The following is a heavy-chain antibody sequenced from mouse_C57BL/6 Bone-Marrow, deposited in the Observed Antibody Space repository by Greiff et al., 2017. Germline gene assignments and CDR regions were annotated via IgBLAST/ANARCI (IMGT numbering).Heavy chain of an antibody. CDR3: ARPGDGYYPAWFAY. D-gene: IGHD2-3*01. V-gene: IGHV5-17*01. Sequence: EVMLVESGGGLVKPGGSLKLSCAASGFTFSDYGMHWVRQAPEKGLEWVAYISSGSSTIYYADTVKGRFTISRDNAKNTLFLQMTSLRSEDTAMYYCARPGDGYYPAWFAYWGQGTLVTVSA. CDR1: GFTFSDYG. J-gene: IGHJ3*01. CDR2: ISSGSSTI.